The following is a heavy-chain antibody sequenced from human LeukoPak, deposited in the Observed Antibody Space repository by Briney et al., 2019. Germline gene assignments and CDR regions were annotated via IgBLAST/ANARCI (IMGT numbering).Heavy chain of an antibody. Sequence: GGPLRLSCAASGFSFSKAWMNWVRQAPGKGLEWVGRIKSETEGWTTDYAAPVKGRFTISRDDSKNTVHLQMSSLKVADTAMYYCTTMAKYWGQGTLVTVSS. CDR1: GFSFSKAW. CDR3: TTMAKY. D-gene: IGHD5-24*01. J-gene: IGHJ4*02. V-gene: IGHV3-15*01. CDR2: IKSETEGWTT.